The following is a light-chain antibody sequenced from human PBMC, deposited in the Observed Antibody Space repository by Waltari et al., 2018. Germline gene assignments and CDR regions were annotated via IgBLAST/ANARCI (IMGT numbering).Light chain of an antibody. Sequence: DIQMTQSPSTLAASIGDRVTLTCRASQSFSKWLAWYQPKPGKAPKLLIHQASTLRSGVPSRFSGSESGTEFILTINSLQPDDFATYFCQQYNDYPYTFGQGTKLEIK. V-gene: IGKV1-5*03. CDR3: QQYNDYPYT. J-gene: IGKJ2*01. CDR2: QAS. CDR1: QSFSKW.